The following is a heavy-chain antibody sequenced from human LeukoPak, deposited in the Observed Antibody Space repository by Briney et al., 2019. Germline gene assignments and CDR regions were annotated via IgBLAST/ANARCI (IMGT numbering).Heavy chain of an antibody. V-gene: IGHV4-59*08. J-gene: IGHJ4*02. CDR3: ARNDYGDYGFDY. CDR2: VYQAGDT. Sequence: SETLSLTCIVSGGSMNNYYWSWFRQPPGKGLEWIAYVYQAGDTRYNPSLKSRVSISLDMSKNQFSLKLSSVTAADTAVYYCARNDYGDYGFDYWGQGTLVTVSS. D-gene: IGHD4-17*01. CDR1: GGSMNNYY.